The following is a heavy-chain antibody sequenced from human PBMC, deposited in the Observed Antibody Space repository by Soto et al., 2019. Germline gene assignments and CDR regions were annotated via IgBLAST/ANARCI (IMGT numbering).Heavy chain of an antibody. V-gene: IGHV1-18*01. CDR1: FYVFINYG. J-gene: IGHJ4*02. CDR3: ARHFSDYIDC. CDR2: IRTYSGNT. Sequence: ASVXVSFKSSFYVFINYGSIFLRQAPGQGLEWMGWIRTYSGNTEYAQKFQDRVTMTADASINTAYMELRNLRSDDTAMYYCARHFSDYIDCWGRGTLVTVSS. D-gene: IGHD3-3*02.